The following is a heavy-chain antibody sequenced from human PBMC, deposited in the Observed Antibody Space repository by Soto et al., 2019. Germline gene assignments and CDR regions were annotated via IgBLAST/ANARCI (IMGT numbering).Heavy chain of an antibody. D-gene: IGHD3-3*01. J-gene: IGHJ6*02. V-gene: IGHV3-23*01. CDR2: ISGSGGST. CDR3: AKGGDFGVPYYYYYGMDV. Sequence: GGSLRLSCAASGFTFSSYAMSWVRQAPGKGLEWVSAISGSGGSTYYADSVKGRFTISRDNSKNTLYLQMNSLRAEDTAVYYCAKGGDFGVPYYYYYGMDVWGQGTTVTVSS. CDR1: GFTFSSYA.